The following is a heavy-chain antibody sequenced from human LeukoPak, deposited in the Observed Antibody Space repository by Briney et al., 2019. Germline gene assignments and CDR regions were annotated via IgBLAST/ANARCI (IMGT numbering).Heavy chain of an antibody. J-gene: IGHJ6*03. CDR1: GFIVSTNY. CDR2: IYSGGST. D-gene: IGHD2-15*01. V-gene: IGHV3-53*01. CDR3: ARVLRYCSGGNCYSGGLGYMDV. Sequence: GGSLRLSCAASGFIVSTNYMSWVRQAPGKGLEWVSVIYSGGSTFYADFVKGRFIISRDKSKNTLYLQMNSLRVEDTAVYYCARVLRYCSGGNCYSGGLGYMDVWGKGTTVTISS.